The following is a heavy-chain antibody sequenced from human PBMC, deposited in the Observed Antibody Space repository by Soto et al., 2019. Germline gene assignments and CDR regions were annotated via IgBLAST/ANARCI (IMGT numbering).Heavy chain of an antibody. CDR1: GFTFNIYA. V-gene: IGHV3-23*01. D-gene: IGHD5-12*01. Sequence: GSLRLSCAASGFTFNIYAMNWVRQAPGKGLEWVSIISGADGSTYYADSVKGRFTISRDNSKNTLYLQMNNLRAEDTAIYYCAKASVPTAGMWYLDYWGQGTLVTVSS. CDR2: ISGADGST. CDR3: AKASVPTAGMWYLDY. J-gene: IGHJ4*02.